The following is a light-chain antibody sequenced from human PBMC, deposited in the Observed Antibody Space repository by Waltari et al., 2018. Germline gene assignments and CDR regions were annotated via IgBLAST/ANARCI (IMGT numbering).Light chain of an antibody. CDR2: CAS. CDR3: QQYNNWPPYT. CDR1: QSVSSK. Sequence: EIVMTQSPATLSVSPGERATLSCRASQSVSSKFAWYQQTPGQAPKLLIDCASTRATGIPARFSGSGSGTEFTLTISSLQSEDFAVYYCQQYNNWPPYTFGQGTKLEIK. V-gene: IGKV3-15*01. J-gene: IGKJ2*01.